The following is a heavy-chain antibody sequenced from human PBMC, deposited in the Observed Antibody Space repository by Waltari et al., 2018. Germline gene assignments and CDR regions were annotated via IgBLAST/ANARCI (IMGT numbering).Heavy chain of an antibody. V-gene: IGHV3-43D*04. CDR1: GFTFDDYA. D-gene: IGHD2-21*01. J-gene: IGHJ4*02. CDR3: AKAAYCGGDCYALDY. Sequence: EVQLVESGGVVVQPGGSLRLSCAASGFTFDDYAMHWVRQAPGKGLEWVSLISWDGGSTYYADSVKGRFTISRDNSKNSMYLQMNSLRAEDTALYYCAKAAYCGGDCYALDYWGQGTLVTVSS. CDR2: ISWDGGST.